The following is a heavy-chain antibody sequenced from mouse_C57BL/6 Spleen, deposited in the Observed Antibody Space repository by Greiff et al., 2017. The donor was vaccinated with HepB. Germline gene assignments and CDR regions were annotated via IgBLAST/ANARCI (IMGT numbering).Heavy chain of an antibody. D-gene: IGHD1-2*01. J-gene: IGHJ4*01. V-gene: IGHV1-50*01. CDR3: ARSHPKYYGRAMDY. CDR2: IDPSDSYT. CDR1: GYTFTSYW. Sequence: QVQLQQPGAELVKPGASVKLSCKASGYTFTSYWMQWVKQRPGQGLEWIGEIDPSDSYTNYNQKFKGKATLTVDTSSSTAYMQLSSLTSEDSAVYYCARSHPKYYGRAMDYWGQGTSVTVSS.